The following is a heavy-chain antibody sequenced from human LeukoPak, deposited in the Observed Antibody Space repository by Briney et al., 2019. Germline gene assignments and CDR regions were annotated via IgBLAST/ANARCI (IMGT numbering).Heavy chain of an antibody. V-gene: IGHV3-7*01. CDR2: INQDGSGE. D-gene: IGHD3-16*01. J-gene: IGHJ4*02. Sequence: PGGSLRLSCAASGFTFSSYWMSWVRQAPGKRLEWVANINQDGSGEYYVDSVKGRFTISRDNAKNSLYLHMNSLRAEDTAVYHCVRGGEIGFDYWGQGTLVTVSS. CDR3: VRGGEIGFDY. CDR1: GFTFSSYW.